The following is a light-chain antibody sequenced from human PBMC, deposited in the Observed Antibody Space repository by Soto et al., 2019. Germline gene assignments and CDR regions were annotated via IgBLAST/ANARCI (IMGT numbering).Light chain of an antibody. J-gene: IGKJ3*01. CDR2: GTF. Sequence: EIVLTQSPGTLSLSPGERATLSCRASQSITPSYLAWYQQKPGQAPRLVIYGTFTRATGIPDRFSGSGSGTDFTLTISGLEPEDFAVYYCQQYCKPARAFGPGTKVEIK. V-gene: IGKV3-20*01. CDR1: QSITPSY. CDR3: QQYCKPARA.